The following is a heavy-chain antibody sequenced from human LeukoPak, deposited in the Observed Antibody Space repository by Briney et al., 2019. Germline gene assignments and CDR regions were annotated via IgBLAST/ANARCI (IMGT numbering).Heavy chain of an antibody. CDR2: ISAYNGNT. Sequence: ASVKVSCKASGYTFTSYGISWVRQAPGQGLEWMGWISAYNGNTNYAQKLQGRVTMTTDTSTSTAYMELRSLRSDDTAVYYCAIVVPAAPTLDYWAREPWSPSPQ. CDR1: GYTFTSYG. CDR3: AIVVPAAPTLDY. D-gene: IGHD2-2*01. J-gene: IGHJ4*02. V-gene: IGHV1-18*01.